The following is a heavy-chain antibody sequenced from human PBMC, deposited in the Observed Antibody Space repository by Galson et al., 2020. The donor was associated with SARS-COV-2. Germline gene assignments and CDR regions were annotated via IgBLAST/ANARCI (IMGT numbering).Heavy chain of an antibody. V-gene: IGHV3-21*01. CDR3: ARENTYYDILTGSSDAFDI. Sequence: GGYLRLSCAASGFTYRTYSMNWVRQAPGTGLEWVSSISSSRSYIHYAASVKGRFTISRDNAKNSLYLQMNSLRAEDTAVYYCARENTYYDILTGSSDAFDIWGQGTMVTVSS. D-gene: IGHD3-9*01. CDR1: GFTYRTYS. J-gene: IGHJ3*02. CDR2: ISSSRSYI.